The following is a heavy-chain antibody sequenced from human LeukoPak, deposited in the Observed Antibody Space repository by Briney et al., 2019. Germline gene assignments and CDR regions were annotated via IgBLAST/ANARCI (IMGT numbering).Heavy chain of an antibody. CDR3: ARGHSANDFRVY. V-gene: IGHV3-69-1*01. J-gene: IGHJ4*02. Sequence: GGSLRLSCSASGFDFGDYNMIWFRQAPGKGLEWVSFIGRSYNIDYADPVKGRCTISRDNAKASLYLQMNSLRGEDTAVYFCARGHSANDFRVYWGQGILVTVSS. D-gene: IGHD3-3*01. CDR1: GFDFGDYN. CDR2: IGRSYNI.